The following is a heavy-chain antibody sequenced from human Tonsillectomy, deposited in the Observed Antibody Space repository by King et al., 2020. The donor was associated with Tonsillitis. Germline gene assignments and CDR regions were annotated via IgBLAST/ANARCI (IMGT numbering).Heavy chain of an antibody. D-gene: IGHD2-15*01. CDR1: GLTFSRYA. CDR2: IGHDGRNK. V-gene: IGHV3-30*02. J-gene: IGHJ4*02. Sequence: VQLVESGGGVVQPGKSLRLSCAASGLTFSRYAMHWVRQAPGKGLEWVAFIGHDGRNKFYVDSVKGRFTISRDNSKNTLYLEMDSLRPEDTAVYYCAKELLRSCPFDVGGQGTRVTVFS. CDR3: AKELLRSCPFDV.